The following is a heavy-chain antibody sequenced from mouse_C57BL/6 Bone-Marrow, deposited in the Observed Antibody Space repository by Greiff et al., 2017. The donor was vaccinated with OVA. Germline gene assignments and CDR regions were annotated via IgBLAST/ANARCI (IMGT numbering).Heavy chain of an antibody. CDR2: IDPETGGT. V-gene: IGHV1-15*01. Sequence: VQLQQSGAELVRPGASVTLSCKASGYTFTDYEMHWVKQTPVHGLEWIGAIDPETGGTAYNQKFKGKAILTADKSSSTAYMELRSLTSEDSAVYYCTGECYYGYGVGAYWGQGTLVTVSA. D-gene: IGHD2-2*01. CDR1: GYTFTDYE. CDR3: TGECYYGYGVGAY. J-gene: IGHJ3*01.